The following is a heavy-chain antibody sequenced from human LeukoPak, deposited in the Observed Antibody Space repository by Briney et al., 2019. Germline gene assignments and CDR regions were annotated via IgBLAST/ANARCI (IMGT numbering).Heavy chain of an antibody. V-gene: IGHV3-9*01. Sequence: PGGSLRLSCAASGFTFDDYAMHWVRQAPGKGLEWVSGISWNSGSIGYADSVKGRFTISRDNAKNSLYLQMNSLRAEDTALYYCAKDGAYSSGWYQQGNWFDPWGQGTLVTVSS. CDR2: ISWNSGSI. CDR1: GFTFDDYA. D-gene: IGHD6-19*01. J-gene: IGHJ5*02. CDR3: AKDGAYSSGWYQQGNWFDP.